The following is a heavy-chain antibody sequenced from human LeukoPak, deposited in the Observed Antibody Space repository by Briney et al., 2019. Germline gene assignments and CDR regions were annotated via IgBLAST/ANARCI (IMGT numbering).Heavy chain of an antibody. D-gene: IGHD3-10*01. V-gene: IGHV1-8*01. CDR1: GYTFTNFD. CDR3: ARGRGGTIIRGYLDS. CDR2: VNTNSGGT. Sequence: ASVKVSCKASGYTFTNFDIMWVRQATGQGLEWMGWVNTNSGGTGYAQKFQGRVSMTRDTSIGTAYMELSSLRSEDTAIYYCARGRGGTIIRGYLDSWGQGTLVSASS. J-gene: IGHJ4*02.